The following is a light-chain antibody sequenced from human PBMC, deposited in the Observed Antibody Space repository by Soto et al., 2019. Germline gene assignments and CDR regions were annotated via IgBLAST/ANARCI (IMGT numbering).Light chain of an antibody. Sequence: DMVMTRSQLSLPFTLGERASISGRPSRSLRHSNGYNYLDWYLQKPGQSPQLLIYLGSNRASGVPDRFSGSGSGTDFTLKISRVEAEDVGVYYCMQPLQSWTFGQGTKVDIK. CDR2: LGS. CDR3: MQPLQSWT. J-gene: IGKJ1*01. CDR1: RSLRHSNGYNY. V-gene: IGKV2-28*01.